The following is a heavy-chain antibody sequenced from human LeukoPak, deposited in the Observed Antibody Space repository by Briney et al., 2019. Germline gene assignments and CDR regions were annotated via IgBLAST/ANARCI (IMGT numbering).Heavy chain of an antibody. CDR2: ISYEGSNK. Sequence: GRSLRLSCAPSAFTFSSYGMHWVRQAPGKWLEWGAVISYEGSNKYYADSVKCRFTISRDNSKNMLYLQMNSLRAEDTAVYYCAKDGYGSGPNGAFDIWGQGTMVTVSS. V-gene: IGHV3-30*18. CDR1: AFTFSSYG. J-gene: IGHJ3*02. D-gene: IGHD3-10*01. CDR3: AKDGYGSGPNGAFDI.